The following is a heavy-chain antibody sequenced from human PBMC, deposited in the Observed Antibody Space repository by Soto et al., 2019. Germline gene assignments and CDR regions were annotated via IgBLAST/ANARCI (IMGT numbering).Heavy chain of an antibody. V-gene: IGHV3-74*01. CDR3: VLVVPAAIDNPDY. Sequence: EVQLVESGGGLVQPGGSLRLSCAASGFTFSSYWMHWVRQAPGKGLVWVSRINSDGSSTSYADSVKGRFTISRDNAKNTLYLQMNSLRAEDTAVNYCVLVVPAAIDNPDYWGQGTLVTVSS. J-gene: IGHJ4*02. CDR2: INSDGSST. CDR1: GFTFSSYW. D-gene: IGHD2-2*01.